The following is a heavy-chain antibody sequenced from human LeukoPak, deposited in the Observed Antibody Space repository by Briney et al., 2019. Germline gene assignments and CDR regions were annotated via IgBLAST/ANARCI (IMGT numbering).Heavy chain of an antibody. J-gene: IGHJ4*02. Sequence: GESLRISCQGSGFTFTDYWISWVRQMPGKGLEWMGKIDPSDSYTKYRPSFQGHVTISADKSINTAYLQWSSLEASDTAMYHCARLDRYGDFWGQGTPVTVSS. CDR3: ARLDRYGDF. V-gene: IGHV5-10-1*01. D-gene: IGHD3-9*01. CDR1: GFTFTDYW. CDR2: IDPSDSYT.